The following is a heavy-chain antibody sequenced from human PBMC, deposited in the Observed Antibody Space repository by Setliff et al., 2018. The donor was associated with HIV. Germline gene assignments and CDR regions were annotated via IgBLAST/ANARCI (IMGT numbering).Heavy chain of an antibody. D-gene: IGHD3-10*01. CDR1: GYTFTSYY. V-gene: IGHV1-46*01. CDR3: AKDRGISWEFLDY. Sequence: ASVKVSCKASGYTFTSYYIHWVRQAPGQGLEWMGRINPTGGSTTYAQKFQGRVTMTRDTSTSTVYMELSSLRSEDTAVYYCAKDRGISWEFLDYWGQGTLVTVSS. J-gene: IGHJ4*02. CDR2: INPTGGST.